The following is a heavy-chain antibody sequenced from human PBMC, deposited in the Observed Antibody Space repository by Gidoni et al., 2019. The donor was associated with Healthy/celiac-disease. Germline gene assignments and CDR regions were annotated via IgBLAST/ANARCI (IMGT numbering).Heavy chain of an antibody. J-gene: IGHJ5*02. Sequence: EVQLLESGGGLVQPGGSLRLSCAASGFTFSSYAMSWVRQAPGKGVEWVSAISGSGGSTYYADSVKGRFTISRDNSKNTLYLQMNSLRAEDTAVYYCAKYLITMIVVVQPRGWFDPWGQGTLVTVSS. CDR2: ISGSGGST. D-gene: IGHD3-22*01. CDR3: AKYLITMIVVVQPRGWFDP. CDR1: GFTFSSYA. V-gene: IGHV3-23*01.